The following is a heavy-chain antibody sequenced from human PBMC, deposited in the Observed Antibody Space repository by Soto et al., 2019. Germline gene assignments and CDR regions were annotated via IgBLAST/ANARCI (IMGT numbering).Heavy chain of an antibody. J-gene: IGHJ5*02. Sequence: QVQLQESGPGLVKPSQTLSLTCTVSGGSISSGGYYWSWIRQHPGKGLEWIGYFYYSGSPYYNPPLRGRVTISVDPSTNHFPRSLGAVTAGATAVYYWAGGGGGGELRVSWFDPWGQGTLVTVSS. CDR2: FYYSGSP. D-gene: IGHD3-10*01. V-gene: IGHV4-31*03. CDR1: GGSISSGGYY. CDR3: AGGGGGGELRVSWFDP.